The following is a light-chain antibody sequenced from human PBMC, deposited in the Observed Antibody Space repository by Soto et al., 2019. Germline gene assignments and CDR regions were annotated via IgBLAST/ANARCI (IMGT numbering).Light chain of an antibody. CDR2: DAS. CDR3: QQRSNWPPKIT. J-gene: IGKJ5*01. V-gene: IGKV3D-20*02. CDR1: QSVSSSY. Sequence: EIVLTQSPGTLSLSPGERATLSCRASQSVSSSYLAWYQQKPGQAPRLLXYDASNRATGIPARFSGSGSGTDFTLTISSLEPEDFAVYYGQQRSNWPPKITFGQGTRLEIK.